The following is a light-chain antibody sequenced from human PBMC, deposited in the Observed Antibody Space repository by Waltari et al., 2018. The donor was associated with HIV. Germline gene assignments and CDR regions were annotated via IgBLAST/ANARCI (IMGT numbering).Light chain of an antibody. J-gene: IGLJ1*01. CDR1: STDVGSYNL. CDR3: SSYSSTTTLI. V-gene: IGLV2-23*02. CDR2: EVT. Sequence: GQSVTISCTGTSTDVGSYNLVSWYQQRPGEVPKLLIFEVTKWPSGISDRFSGSKSGNTASLTISGLQAEDEGDYYCSSYSSTTTLIFGSGTTVTV.